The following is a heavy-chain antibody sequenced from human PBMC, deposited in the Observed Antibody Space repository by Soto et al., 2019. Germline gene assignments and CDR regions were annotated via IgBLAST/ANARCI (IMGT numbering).Heavy chain of an antibody. CDR1: GVSITSGSSY. CDR3: ARGCYDTSGQTFIGWGPDC. V-gene: IGHV4-30-4*01. D-gene: IGHD3-22*01. J-gene: IGHJ4*02. Sequence: HVQLQESGPGPVTPSQTLSLSCTVSGVSITSGSSYWPWVRQSPGKGLAWIGYRYYSGNTYYNPSLNGRATLSVDTSNNQFSLKLTSVTASDTAVYSCARGCYDTSGQTFIGWGPDCWGQGTLVTVSS. CDR2: RYYSGNT.